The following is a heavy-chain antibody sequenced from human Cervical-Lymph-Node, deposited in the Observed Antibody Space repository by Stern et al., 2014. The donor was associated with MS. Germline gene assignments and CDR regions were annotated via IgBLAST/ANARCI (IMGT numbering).Heavy chain of an antibody. D-gene: IGHD5-24*01. CDR2: IDSDGSTT. CDR3: ATLGWADY. J-gene: IGHJ4*02. V-gene: IGHV3-74*02. Sequence: VQLVESGGGLVQPGGSLRLSCAASGFSFSSYWMHWVRQAPGKGLVWVSRIDSDGSTTGYADSVKGRFTISRDNAKNTLYLQTNSLRAEDTAVYYCATLGWADYWGQGTLVTVSS. CDR1: GFSFSSYW.